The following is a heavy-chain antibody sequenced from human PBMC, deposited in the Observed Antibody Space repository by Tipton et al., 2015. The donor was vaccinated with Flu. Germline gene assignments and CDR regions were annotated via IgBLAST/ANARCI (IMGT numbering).Heavy chain of an antibody. Sequence: GSLRLSCAASGFTFSSYAMTWVRQAPGKGLEWVSSISGTGGSTYYADSVKGRFTISRDNSKNTLYLQMNSLRAEDTAVYYCAKCPSYYYDSSGSNPFFDYWGQGTLVTVST. CDR1: GFTFSSYA. CDR3: AKCPSYYYDSSGSNPFFDY. J-gene: IGHJ4*02. V-gene: IGHV3-23*01. D-gene: IGHD3-22*01. CDR2: ISGTGGST.